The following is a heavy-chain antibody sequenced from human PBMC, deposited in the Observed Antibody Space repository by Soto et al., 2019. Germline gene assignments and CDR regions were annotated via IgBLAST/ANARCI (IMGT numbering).Heavy chain of an antibody. D-gene: IGHD3-16*01. J-gene: IGHJ4*02. Sequence: TGGALRLSCAASGFTLCNYSMGWVRPAPGKGLEWVSSISGGGSSTYYADSVKGRFTISRDNSKNTIYLQMNSLRAEDTAVYYCAKVPAYDYVWGTYYYFDYWGLGALVTVSS. CDR1: GFTLCNYS. CDR3: AKVPAYDYVWGTYYYFDY. V-gene: IGHV3-23*01. CDR2: ISGGGSST.